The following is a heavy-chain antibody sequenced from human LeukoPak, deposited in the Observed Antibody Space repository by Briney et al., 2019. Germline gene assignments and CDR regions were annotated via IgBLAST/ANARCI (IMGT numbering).Heavy chain of an antibody. J-gene: IGHJ4*02. CDR3: ARDVATSGWATFY. Sequence: PGGSLRLPCAASGFSFRSHGMNWVRQAPGKGLEWVSYITSSGSSIYYADSVKGRFTISRDNAKNSLYLQMNSLRAEDTAVYYCARDVATSGWATFYWGPGTLVTVSS. V-gene: IGHV3-48*01. CDR1: GFSFRSHG. CDR2: ITSSGSSI. D-gene: IGHD6-19*01.